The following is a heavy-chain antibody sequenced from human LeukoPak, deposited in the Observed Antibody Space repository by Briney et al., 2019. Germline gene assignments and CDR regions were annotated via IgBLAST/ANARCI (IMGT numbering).Heavy chain of an antibody. J-gene: IGHJ4*02. CDR2: IYYSGST. CDR1: GGSFSSSSYY. Sequence: SETLSLTCTVSGGSFSSSSYYWGWLRQPPGKGLEWIGSIYYSGSTYYNPSLKSRVTISVDTSNTQFSLKLSSVTAADTAVYYCARGDNSGYVYWGQGTLVTVSS. CDR3: ARGDNSGYVY. D-gene: IGHD5-12*01. V-gene: IGHV4-39*01.